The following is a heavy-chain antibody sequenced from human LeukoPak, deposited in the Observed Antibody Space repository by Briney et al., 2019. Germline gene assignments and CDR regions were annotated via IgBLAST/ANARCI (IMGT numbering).Heavy chain of an antibody. CDR2: SIPIFGTA. CDR3: ARDPPSWTELGREAFDI. J-gene: IGHJ3*02. CDR1: GGTFSSYA. D-gene: IGHD1-26*01. Sequence: SVKVSCKASGGTFSSYAISWVRQAPGQGREWMAGSIPIFGTANYAQKFQGRVTITADESTSTAYMELSSLRSEDTAVYYCARDPPSWTELGREAFDIWGQGTMVTVSS. V-gene: IGHV1-69*13.